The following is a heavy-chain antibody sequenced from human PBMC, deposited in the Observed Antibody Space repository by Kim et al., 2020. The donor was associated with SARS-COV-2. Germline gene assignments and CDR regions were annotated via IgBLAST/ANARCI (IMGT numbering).Heavy chain of an antibody. V-gene: IGHV1-69*13. J-gene: IGHJ4*02. CDR2: IIPIFGTA. CDR3: AGDRWGSGYDFDY. Sequence: SVKVSCKASGGTFSSYAISWVRQAPGQGLEWMGGIIPIFGTANYAQKFQGRVTITADESTSTAYMELSSLRSEDTAVYYCAGDRWGSGYDFDYWGQGTLVTVSS. CDR1: GGTFSSYA. D-gene: IGHD5-12*01.